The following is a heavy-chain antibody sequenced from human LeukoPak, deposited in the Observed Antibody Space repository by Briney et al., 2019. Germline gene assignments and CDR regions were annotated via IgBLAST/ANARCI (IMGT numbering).Heavy chain of an antibody. J-gene: IGHJ6*03. CDR3: ARANYGSGSYHPYYYYMDV. CDR1: GYSLTSYD. Sequence: ASVYASCKASGYSLTSYDINWVRQPTVQGLEWMGWMNPNSGNTGYAQKFQGRVAMTRNTSISTAYMELSSLRSEDTAVYYCARANYGSGSYHPYYYYMDVWGKGTTVTVSS. V-gene: IGHV1-8*01. D-gene: IGHD3-10*01. CDR2: MNPNSGNT.